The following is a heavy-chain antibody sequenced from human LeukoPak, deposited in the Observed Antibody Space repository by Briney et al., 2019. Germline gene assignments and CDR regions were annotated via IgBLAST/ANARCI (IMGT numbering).Heavy chain of an antibody. V-gene: IGHV3-7*01. CDR1: GFTFSSYW. Sequence: GGSLRLSCAASGFTFSSYWMSWVRQAPGKGLEWVANIKQDGSEKYYVDSVKGRFTISRDNSKNTLYLQINSLRGEDTAVYYCARDRSQRAYSYGPDGEWGQGTLVTVSS. D-gene: IGHD5-18*01. CDR3: ARDRSQRAYSYGPDGE. J-gene: IGHJ4*02. CDR2: IKQDGSEK.